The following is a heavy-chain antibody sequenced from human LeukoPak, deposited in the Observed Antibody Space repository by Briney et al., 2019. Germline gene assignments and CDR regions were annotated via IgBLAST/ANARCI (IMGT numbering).Heavy chain of an antibody. J-gene: IGHJ4*02. V-gene: IGHV1-2*02. D-gene: IGHD3-22*01. CDR3: ARATYYYDSSGYSLDY. CDR1: GYSFTDYY. CDR2: INPNSGGT. Sequence: ASVKVSCKTSGYSFTDYYMHWVRQAPGQGLEWMGWINPNSGGTSSAQKFQGRVTMTRDMSTSTVYMELSSLRSEDTAVYYCARATYYYDSSGYSLDYWGQGTLVTVSS.